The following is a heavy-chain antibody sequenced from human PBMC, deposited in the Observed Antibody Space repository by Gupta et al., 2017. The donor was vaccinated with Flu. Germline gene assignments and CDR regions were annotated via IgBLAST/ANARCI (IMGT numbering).Heavy chain of an antibody. Sequence: QVQLQQWGAGLLKPSETLSLTCAVYGGSFSGYYWNWIRQPPGKGLEWIGEINHSGSTNYNPSLKSRVTISVDTSKNQFSLKLSSVPAADTAVYYCASSPSIAVAGTNYYYGMDVWGQGTTVTVSS. CDR1: GGSFSGYY. J-gene: IGHJ6*02. V-gene: IGHV4-34*01. CDR2: INHSGST. CDR3: ASSPSIAVAGTNYYYGMDV. D-gene: IGHD6-19*01.